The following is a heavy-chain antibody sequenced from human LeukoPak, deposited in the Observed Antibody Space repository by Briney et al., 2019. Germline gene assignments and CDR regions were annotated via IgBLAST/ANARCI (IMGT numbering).Heavy chain of an antibody. J-gene: IGHJ4*02. CDR3: AKDAGVVIAVAAEN. CDR2: ISYDGSNK. V-gene: IGHV3-30*18. D-gene: IGHD6-19*01. CDR1: GFTFSSYG. Sequence: GGSLRLSCAASGFTFSSYGMHWVRQAPGKGLEWVAVISYDGSNKYYADSVKGRFTISRDNSKNTLYLQMNSLRAEDTAVYYCAKDAGVVIAVAAENWGQGTLVTVSS.